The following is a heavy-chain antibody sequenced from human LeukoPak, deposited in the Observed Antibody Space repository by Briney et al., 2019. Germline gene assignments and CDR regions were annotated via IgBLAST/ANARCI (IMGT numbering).Heavy chain of an antibody. CDR2: IIPSGGST. CDR3: ARTRWSSSWYYFDS. V-gene: IGHV3-23*01. CDR1: GASFSSDY. D-gene: IGHD6-13*01. J-gene: IGHJ4*02. Sequence: ETLSLTCTVSGASFSSDYWSWVRQAPGKGLEWVSAIIPSGGSTYYADSVKGRFTISRDNSKNTLYLLMNSLRAEDTAVYYCARTRWSSSWYYFDSWGQGTLVTVSS.